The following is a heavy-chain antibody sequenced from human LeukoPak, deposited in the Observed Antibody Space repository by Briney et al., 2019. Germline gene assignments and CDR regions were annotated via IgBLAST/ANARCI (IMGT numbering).Heavy chain of an antibody. D-gene: IGHD2-15*01. V-gene: IGHV3-30*18. Sequence: GESLTLSCAASGFTFSSYGMHWVRQAPGKGLEWVAVISYDGSNKYYADSVKGRFTISRDNSKNTLYLQMNSLRAEDTAVYYCAKDLEDIVVVVAATLTNYYYYGMDVWGKGTTVTVSS. CDR1: GFTFSSYG. J-gene: IGHJ6*04. CDR2: ISYDGSNK. CDR3: AKDLEDIVVVVAATLTNYYYYGMDV.